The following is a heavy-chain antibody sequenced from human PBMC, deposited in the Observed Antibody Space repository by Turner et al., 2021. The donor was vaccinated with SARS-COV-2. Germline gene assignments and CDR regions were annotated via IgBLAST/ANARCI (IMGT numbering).Heavy chain of an antibody. CDR3: ATLVARQLVKAGWYFDL. CDR2: IYYSGST. D-gene: IGHD6-13*01. Sequence: QLQLQESGPGLVKPSETLSLTCTVSGGPISISSYYWGWIRQPPGKGREWIGSIYYSGSTYYDPSLKSRVTISVDTSKNQFSLKLSSVTAADTAVYYCATLVARQLVKAGWYFDLWGRGTLVTVSS. V-gene: IGHV4-39*01. CDR1: GGPISISSYY. J-gene: IGHJ2*01.